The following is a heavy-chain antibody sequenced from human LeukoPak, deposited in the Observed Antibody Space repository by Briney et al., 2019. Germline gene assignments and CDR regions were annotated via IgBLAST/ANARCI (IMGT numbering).Heavy chain of an antibody. CDR1: GFTFSDYY. J-gene: IGHJ4*02. V-gene: IGHV3-11*01. CDR3: ARDRQTTVDFDY. Sequence: GGSLRLSCAASGFTFSDYYMSWIRQAPGKGLEWVSYISSSGSTIYYADSVKGRFTISRDNAKNSLYLRMNSLRAEDTAVYYCARDRQTTVDFDYWGQGTLVTVSS. D-gene: IGHD4-23*01. CDR2: ISSSGSTI.